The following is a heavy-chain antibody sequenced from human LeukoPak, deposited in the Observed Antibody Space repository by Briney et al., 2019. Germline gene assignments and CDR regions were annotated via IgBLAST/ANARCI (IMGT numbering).Heavy chain of an antibody. V-gene: IGHV3-53*01. CDR1: GFTVSSNY. J-gene: IGHJ6*03. CDR2: IYSGGST. Sequence: PGGSLTLSCAASGFTVSSNYMSWVRQAPGKGLEWVSVIYSGGSTYYADSVKGRFTISRDNSKNTLYLQMNSLRADDTALYYCAKEASRYYFYMDVWGKGTTVTISS. CDR3: AKEASRYYFYMDV.